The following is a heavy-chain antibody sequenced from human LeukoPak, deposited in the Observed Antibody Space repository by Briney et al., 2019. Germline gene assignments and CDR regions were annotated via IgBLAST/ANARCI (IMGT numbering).Heavy chain of an antibody. CDR2: IYYTGRT. J-gene: IGHJ4*02. CDR1: GDSISSSSYY. Sequence: PSETLSLICSISGDSISSSSYYWGWIRQPPGKGLEWIGNIYYTGRTYYNPSLKSRVSESIDTSRNEFSLKLSSVTAADTAVYYCVRLYYYDASGPPLWGQGTLVIVSS. CDR3: VRLYYYDASGPPL. D-gene: IGHD3-22*01. V-gene: IGHV4-39*01.